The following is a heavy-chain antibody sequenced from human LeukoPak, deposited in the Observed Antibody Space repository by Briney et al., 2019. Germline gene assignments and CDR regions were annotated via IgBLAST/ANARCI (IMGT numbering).Heavy chain of an antibody. V-gene: IGHV3-23*01. CDR1: GFTFSSYG. CDR2: ISGSGGST. CDR3: ASGYSGNYGRFDY. J-gene: IGHJ4*02. D-gene: IGHD1-26*01. Sequence: PWGTLRLSCAASGFTFSSYGMSWVRQAPGKGLEWVSAISGSGGSTYYAASVKGRFTISRDNARNTLFLQMNSLRVEDTAVYYCASGYSGNYGRFDYWGQGTLVPVSS.